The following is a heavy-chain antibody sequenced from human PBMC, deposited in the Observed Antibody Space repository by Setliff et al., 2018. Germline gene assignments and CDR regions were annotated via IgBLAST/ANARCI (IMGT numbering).Heavy chain of an antibody. CDR2: IIPVFRTA. CDR3: ARGVVNWAAFNI. D-gene: IGHD3-16*01. CDR1: GGSFRSDG. V-gene: IGHV1-69*13. Sequence: SVKVSCKASGGSFRSDGFNWVRQAPGQGLEWMGRIIPVFRTAKYAQKFQGRVTISADESTRTAYMELSSLRFEDTAVYYCARGVVNWAAFNIWGQGTMVTVSS. J-gene: IGHJ3*02.